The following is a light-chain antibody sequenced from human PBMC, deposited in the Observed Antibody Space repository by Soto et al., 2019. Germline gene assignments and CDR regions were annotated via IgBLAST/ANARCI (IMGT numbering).Light chain of an antibody. CDR1: ISNIGSNY. CDR2: RNN. CDR3: AAWDDSLSGVV. Sequence: QSVLTQPPSASGTPVQRVTISCSGSISNIGSNYVYWYQQLPGTAPKLLIYRNNQRPSGVPDRFSGSKSGTSASLAISGLRSEDEADYYCAAWDDSLSGVVFGGGTHLTVL. V-gene: IGLV1-47*01. J-gene: IGLJ2*01.